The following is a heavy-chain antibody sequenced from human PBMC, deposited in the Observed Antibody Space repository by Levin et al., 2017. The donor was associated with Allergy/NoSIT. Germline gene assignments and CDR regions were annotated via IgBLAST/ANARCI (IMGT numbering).Heavy chain of an antibody. CDR2: IYYSGST. CDR1: GGSISSYY. V-gene: IGHV4-59*08. Sequence: KAGGSLRLSCTVSGGSISSYYWSWIRQPPGKGLEWIGYIYYSGSTNYNPSLKSRVTISVDTSKNQFSLKLSSVTAADTAVYYCARHLRYSSGGYRVHWFDPWGQGTLVTVSS. CDR3: ARHLRYSSGGYRVHWFDP. D-gene: IGHD6-19*01. J-gene: IGHJ5*02.